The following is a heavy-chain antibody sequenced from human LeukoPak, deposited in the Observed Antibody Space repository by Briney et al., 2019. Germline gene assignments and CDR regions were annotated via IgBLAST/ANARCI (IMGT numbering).Heavy chain of an antibody. D-gene: IGHD2-2*01. CDR2: ISRNRSYI. CDR1: GFTFSSFS. CDR3: ARISGVIVPAAFDYYFYYYMDV. J-gene: IGHJ6*03. Sequence: GGSLRLSCAASGFTFSSFSMNWVRQAPGKGLEWVSSISRNRSYIYYADSVKGRFTISRDIAKNSPYLQMNSLRAEDTAVYYCARISGVIVPAAFDYYFYYYMDVWGNGTTVTVSS. V-gene: IGHV3-21*01.